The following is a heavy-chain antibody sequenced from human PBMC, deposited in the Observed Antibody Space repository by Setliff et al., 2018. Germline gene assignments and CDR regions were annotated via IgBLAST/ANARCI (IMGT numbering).Heavy chain of an antibody. Sequence: LRLSCAASGFTFSSYSMNWVRQAPGKGLEWVSSISSSSSYIYYADSVKGRFAISRDNAKNSLYLQTNSLRAEDTAVYYCARDTYTIFGVVPSEAHAFDIWGQGTMVTVSS. J-gene: IGHJ3*02. CDR3: ARDTYTIFGVVPSEAHAFDI. CDR2: ISSSSSYI. D-gene: IGHD3-3*01. V-gene: IGHV3-21*01. CDR1: GFTFSSYS.